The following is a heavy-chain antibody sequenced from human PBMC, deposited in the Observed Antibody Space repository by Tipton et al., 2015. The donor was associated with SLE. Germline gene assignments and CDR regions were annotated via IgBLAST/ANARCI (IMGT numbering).Heavy chain of an antibody. J-gene: IGHJ3*02. CDR2: IFYSGCT. CDR3: ARDIRTCALDI. D-gene: IGHD3/OR15-3a*01. V-gene: IGHV4-59*01. CDR1: GGSLNHYF. Sequence: LRLSCLVSGGSLNHYFWSWFRQPPGRGMGWIGYIFYSGCTTYNPSPNSRGTISVDTTKNQFSLELRSVTAADTAIDYCARDIRTCALDIWGQGTTVTVSS.